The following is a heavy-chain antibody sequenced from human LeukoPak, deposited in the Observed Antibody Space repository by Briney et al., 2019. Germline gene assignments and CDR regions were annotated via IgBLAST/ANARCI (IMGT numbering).Heavy chain of an antibody. CDR2: IFHAGNI. V-gene: IGHV4-4*02. CDR1: GGSIYSTNW. D-gene: IGHD3-22*01. Sequence: SGTLSLTCAVSGGSIYSTNWWSWVRQPPGKGLEWVAEIFHAGNINYNPSLKSRVTISIDKSKNQFSLKLSSVTAADTAVYYCARVDDDSSGLYYVSYDYWGQGTLVTVSS. CDR3: ARVDDDSSGLYYVSYDY. J-gene: IGHJ4*02.